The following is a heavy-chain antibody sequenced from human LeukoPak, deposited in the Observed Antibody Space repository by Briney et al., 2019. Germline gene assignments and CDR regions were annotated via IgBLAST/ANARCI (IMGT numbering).Heavy chain of an antibody. CDR3: ARSPYLGTYGYGPWELPLSYFDY. Sequence: GGSLRLSCAASGFTFSDYYMSWIRQAPGKGLEWISYISSSGTTRYYADSVKGRFTISRDNAKNSLYLQMNSLRAEDTAVFYCARSPYLGTYGYGPWELPLSYFDYWGQGTLVTVSS. V-gene: IGHV3-11*01. J-gene: IGHJ4*02. CDR1: GFTFSDYY. CDR2: ISSSGTTR. D-gene: IGHD1-26*01.